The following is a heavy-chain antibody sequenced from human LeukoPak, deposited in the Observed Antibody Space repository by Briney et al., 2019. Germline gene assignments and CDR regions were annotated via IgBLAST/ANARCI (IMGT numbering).Heavy chain of an antibody. CDR3: ARGIPRSYCTPIDCNPNWFDP. V-gene: IGHV1-2*02. D-gene: IGHD2-8*01. CDR1: GYTFTSYD. J-gene: IGHJ5*02. CDR2: IDPTSGDT. Sequence: SVKVSCKASGYTFTSYDINWVRQATGQGLEWMGWIDPTSGDTKYAHKFQGRVSMTRDTSISTANMEVSSLRSDDTAVYYCARGIPRSYCTPIDCNPNWFDPWGQGTLVIVSS.